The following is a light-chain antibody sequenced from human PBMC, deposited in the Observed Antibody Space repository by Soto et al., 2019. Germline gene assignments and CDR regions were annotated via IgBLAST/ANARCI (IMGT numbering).Light chain of an antibody. CDR1: QGISSY. CDR3: QKYNNVPAT. J-gene: IGKJ5*01. V-gene: IGKV1-9*01. CDR2: AAS. Sequence: DIQLTQSPSFLSASVGDRVTITYRASQGISSYLAWYQQTPGKAPKLLIYAASTLQSGVPSRFSGSGSGTEFTLTISSLQPEDVATYYCQKYNNVPATFGLGTRLEIK.